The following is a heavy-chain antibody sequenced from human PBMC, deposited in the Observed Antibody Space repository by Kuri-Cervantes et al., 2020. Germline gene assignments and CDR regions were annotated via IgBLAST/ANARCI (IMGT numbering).Heavy chain of an antibody. Sequence: SVKVSCKASGYTFTSYGISWVRQAPGQGLEWMGGIIPIFGTANYAQKFQGRVTITADESTSTAYMELRSLRSDDTAVYYCAREPPQTGDYWGQGTLVTVSS. CDR3: AREPPQTGDY. CDR1: GYTFTSYG. D-gene: IGHD1-14*01. V-gene: IGHV1-69*13. CDR2: IIPIFGTA. J-gene: IGHJ4*02.